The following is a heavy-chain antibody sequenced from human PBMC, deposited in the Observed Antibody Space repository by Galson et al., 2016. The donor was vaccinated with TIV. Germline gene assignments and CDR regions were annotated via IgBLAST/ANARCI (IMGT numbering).Heavy chain of an antibody. V-gene: IGHV3-23*01. J-gene: IGHJ4*02. CDR3: AKMDSSGFDYVRRFDF. Sequence: SLRLSCAASGFTFSSFAVSWVRQAPGKGLEWVSGISAGGGRTNYADSVKGRSTISRDNPKNTLYLQMSSLRAEDTAVYFCAKMDSSGFDYVRRFDFWGQGTLATVSS. CDR2: ISAGGGRT. D-gene: IGHD3-22*01. CDR1: GFTFSSFA.